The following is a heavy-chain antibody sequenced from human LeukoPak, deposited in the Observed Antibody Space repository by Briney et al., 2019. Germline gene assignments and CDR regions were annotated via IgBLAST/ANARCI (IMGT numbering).Heavy chain of an antibody. Sequence: SETLSLTCIVSGGSISRYYWSWIRQPPGKGLEWVGHIYYTEIIDYNSSLKSRVTISVDTSRNQFSLRLSSVTASDTAVYYCAGGDTTLPTGSYLDYWGQGTLVTLSS. CDR2: IYYTEII. V-gene: IGHV4-59*01. CDR3: AGGDTTLPTGSYLDY. J-gene: IGHJ4*02. D-gene: IGHD1-1*01. CDR1: GGSISRYY.